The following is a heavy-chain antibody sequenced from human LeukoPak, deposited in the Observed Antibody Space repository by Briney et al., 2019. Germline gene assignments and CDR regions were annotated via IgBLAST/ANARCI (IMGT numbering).Heavy chain of an antibody. CDR1: GGSISPYY. J-gene: IGHJ4*02. CDR3: ARQNSASGTHNDY. D-gene: IGHD2-2*01. Sequence: SETLSLTCAVSGGSISPYYWSWIRQPPGKGLEWIGYIFYTGSTDYNPSLKTRVTMSVDMFKNQISLRLSSVIAADTAIYYCARQNSASGTHNDYWGQGPLVTVSS. V-gene: IGHV4-59*08. CDR2: IFYTGST.